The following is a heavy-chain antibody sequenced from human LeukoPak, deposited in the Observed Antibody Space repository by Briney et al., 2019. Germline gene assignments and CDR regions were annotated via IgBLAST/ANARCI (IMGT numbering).Heavy chain of an antibody. CDR1: GGSISIANYF. CDR3: ARDNRVAAAGNPGRSWFDP. V-gene: IGHV4-39*07. Sequence: SETLSLTCTVSGGSISIANYFWGWIRQPPGKGLEWIGSTYYDGSTYYNPSLKSRVTISVDTSKNQFSLKLSSVTAADTAVYYCARDNRVAAAGNPGRSWFDPWGQGTLVTVSS. D-gene: IGHD6-13*01. J-gene: IGHJ5*02. CDR2: TYYDGST.